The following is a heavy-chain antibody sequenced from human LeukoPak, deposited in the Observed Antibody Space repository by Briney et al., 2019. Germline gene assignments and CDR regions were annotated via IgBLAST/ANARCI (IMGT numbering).Heavy chain of an antibody. Sequence: VASVKVSCKASGGTFSSYAISWVRQPPGQGLEWMGRIIPILGIANYAQKFQGRVTITADKSTNTACMELSSLRSEDTAVYYCARDSTGYSSGWYSRYFQHWGQGTLVTVPS. V-gene: IGHV1-69*04. CDR1: GGTFSSYA. J-gene: IGHJ1*01. CDR2: IIPILGIA. D-gene: IGHD6-19*01. CDR3: ARDSTGYSSGWYSRYFQH.